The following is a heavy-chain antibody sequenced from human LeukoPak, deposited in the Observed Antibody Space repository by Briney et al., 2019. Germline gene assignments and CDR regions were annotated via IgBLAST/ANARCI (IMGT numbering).Heavy chain of an antibody. CDR3: VRRGLRDDWYFDL. CDR2: VFYSGTS. J-gene: IGHJ2*01. Sequence: SETLSLTCTVSGGSISSYFWSWIRQPPGKGLEWIGYVFYSGTSNYKPSLKSRVTISVDTSKNQFSLKLSSVTPADTAVYYCVRRGLRDDWYFDLWGRGTLVTVSS. CDR1: GGSISSYF. D-gene: IGHD4-17*01. V-gene: IGHV4-59*01.